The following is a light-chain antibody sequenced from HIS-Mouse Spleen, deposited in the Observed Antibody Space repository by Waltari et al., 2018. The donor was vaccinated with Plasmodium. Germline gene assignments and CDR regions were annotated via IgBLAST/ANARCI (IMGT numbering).Light chain of an antibody. J-gene: IGLJ1*01. CDR3: AAWDDSLNGYV. CDR1: SSTIGSTT. Sequence: QSVLTQPPSASGTPGQRFTIPCSGSSSTIGSTTVNWYQQLPGTAPKLLIYSNNQRPSGVPDRFSGSKSGTSASLAISGLQSEDEADYYCAAWDDSLNGYVFGTGTKVTVL. CDR2: SNN. V-gene: IGLV1-44*01.